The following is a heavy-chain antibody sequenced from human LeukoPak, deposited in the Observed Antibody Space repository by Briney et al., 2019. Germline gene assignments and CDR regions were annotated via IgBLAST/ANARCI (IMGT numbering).Heavy chain of an antibody. D-gene: IGHD3-22*01. J-gene: IGHJ4*02. CDR3: ARDLFTYYYDSSGLDY. V-gene: IGHV3-74*01. CDR2: ISSDGSST. CDR1: GLTLSSYW. Sequence: GGSLRLSCAASGLTLSSYWMHWVRQTPGKGLVWVSRISSDGSSTSYADSVKGRFTISRDNAKNTLYLQMNSLRAEDTAVYYCARDLFTYYYDSSGLDYWGQGTLVTVSS.